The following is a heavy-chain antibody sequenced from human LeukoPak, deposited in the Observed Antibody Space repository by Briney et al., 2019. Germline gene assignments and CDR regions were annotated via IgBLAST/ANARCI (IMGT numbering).Heavy chain of an antibody. D-gene: IGHD7-27*01. Sequence: SGGSLRLSCAASGFTFDDYAMHWVRQAPGKGLEWVSGISWNSGSIGYADSVKGRFTISRDNAKNSLYLQTNSLRAEDTALYYCAKGTGDHWYFDLWGRGTLVTVSS. CDR2: ISWNSGSI. CDR1: GFTFDDYA. V-gene: IGHV3-9*01. J-gene: IGHJ2*01. CDR3: AKGTGDHWYFDL.